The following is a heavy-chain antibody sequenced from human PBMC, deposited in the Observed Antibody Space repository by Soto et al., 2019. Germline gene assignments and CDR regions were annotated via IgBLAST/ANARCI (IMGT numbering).Heavy chain of an antibody. CDR3: VRDGLDYYDTGRLYFDN. J-gene: IGHJ4*02. CDR2: ISSSAVYI. V-gene: IGHV3-21*01. Sequence: GGSLRLSCAASGFNFITYSLSWVRQAPGKGLEWVASISSSAVYIDYADSVKGRFTISRDNANNSLYLQMNSLRAEDTATYYCVRDGLDYYDTGRLYFDNWGQGTLVTVSS. CDR1: GFNFITYS. D-gene: IGHD3-22*01.